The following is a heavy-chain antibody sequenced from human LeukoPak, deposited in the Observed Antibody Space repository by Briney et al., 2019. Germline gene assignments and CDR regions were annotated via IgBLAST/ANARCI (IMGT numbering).Heavy chain of an antibody. Sequence: GGSLRLSCAASGFTFSSYAMHWVRQAPGKGLEWVAVISYDGSNKYYADSVKGRFTISRDNAKNSLYLQMNSLRAEDTAVYYCATESGTYSGTCFDYWGQGNPVTVSS. D-gene: IGHD1-26*01. CDR2: ISYDGSNK. CDR1: GFTFSSYA. V-gene: IGHV3-30-3*01. J-gene: IGHJ4*02. CDR3: ATESGTYSGTCFDY.